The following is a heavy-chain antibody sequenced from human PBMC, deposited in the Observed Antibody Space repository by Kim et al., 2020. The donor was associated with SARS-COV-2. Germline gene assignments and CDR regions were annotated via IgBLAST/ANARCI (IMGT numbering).Heavy chain of an antibody. J-gene: IGHJ6*03. D-gene: IGHD6-6*01. Sequence: SVKVSCKASGGTFRNYIITWVRQAPGQGLEWMGRIIPMYGITNYAQKFQGRVTITADKSTSTAYMELSSLRSEDTAMYFCARDYSSSGNYYMDVWGKGTTVTV. CDR1: GGTFRNYI. CDR2: IIPMYGIT. V-gene: IGHV1-69*04. CDR3: ARDYSSSGNYYMDV.